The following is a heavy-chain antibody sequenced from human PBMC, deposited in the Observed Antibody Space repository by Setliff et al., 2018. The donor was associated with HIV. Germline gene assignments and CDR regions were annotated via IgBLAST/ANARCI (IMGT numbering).Heavy chain of an antibody. J-gene: IGHJ4*02. D-gene: IGHD6-19*01. CDR2: INPSGST. Sequence: SETLSLTCAVYGGSFSADSWNWIRQPPGKGLEWVGEINPSGSTHHNSSLKSRVAISVDTSKHQFSLKVTSVTAADTAVYYCARAYSTGWVDFWGQGTLVTVSS. V-gene: IGHV4-34*01. CDR1: GGSFSADS. CDR3: ARAYSTGWVDF.